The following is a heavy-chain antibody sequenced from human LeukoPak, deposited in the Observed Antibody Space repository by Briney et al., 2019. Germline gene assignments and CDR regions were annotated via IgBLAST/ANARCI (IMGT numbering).Heavy chain of an antibody. CDR2: ISGSGGST. D-gene: IGHD3-3*01. V-gene: IGHV3-23*01. CDR3: AKSVAIYFYYGLDV. Sequence: GSRRLSCAASGFNFRSYAMHWVRQTPGKGLEWVSAISGSGGSTYYADSVKGRFTISRDNSKNTLFLQMNSLRAEDTAPYYCAKSVAIYFYYGLDVWGQGTTVAVSS. CDR1: GFNFRSYA. J-gene: IGHJ6*02.